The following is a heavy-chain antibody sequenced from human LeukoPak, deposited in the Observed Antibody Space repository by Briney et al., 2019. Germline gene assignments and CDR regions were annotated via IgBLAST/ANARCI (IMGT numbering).Heavy chain of an antibody. D-gene: IGHD6-13*01. Sequence: SVKVSCKASGGTFSSYAISWVRQAPGQGLEWMGGIIPIFGTANYAQKFQGRVTITADKSTSTAYMELSSLRSEDTAVYYCERDAAAAGTLDFGYWGQGTLVTVSS. J-gene: IGHJ4*02. V-gene: IGHV1-69*06. CDR1: GGTFSSYA. CDR3: ERDAAAAGTLDFGY. CDR2: IIPIFGTA.